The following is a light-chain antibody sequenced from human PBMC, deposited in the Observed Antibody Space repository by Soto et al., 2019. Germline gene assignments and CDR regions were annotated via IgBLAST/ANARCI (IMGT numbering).Light chain of an antibody. V-gene: IGLV2-14*01. CDR1: SSDVGGYNF. J-gene: IGLJ2*01. CDR3: FSYRSTGILL. CDR2: EVS. Sequence: QSALTQPASVSGSPGQSITISCIGTSSDVGGYNFVSWYQQHPGKAPKLMIYEVSNRPSGVSTRFSGSKSGNTASLTISGLRAEDEADYYCFSYRSTGILLFGGGTKLTVL.